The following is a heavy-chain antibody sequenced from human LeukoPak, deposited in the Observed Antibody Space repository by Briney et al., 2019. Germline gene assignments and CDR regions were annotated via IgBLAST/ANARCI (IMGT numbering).Heavy chain of an antibody. Sequence: ASVKVSCKASGYTFTGYYMHWVRQAPGQGLEWMGGFDPEDGETIYAQKFQGRVTMTEDTSTDTAYMELSSLRSEDTAVYYCATKNYYYYYMDVWGKGTTVTISS. V-gene: IGHV1-24*01. CDR2: FDPEDGET. CDR3: ATKNYYYYYMDV. J-gene: IGHJ6*03. CDR1: GYTFTGYY.